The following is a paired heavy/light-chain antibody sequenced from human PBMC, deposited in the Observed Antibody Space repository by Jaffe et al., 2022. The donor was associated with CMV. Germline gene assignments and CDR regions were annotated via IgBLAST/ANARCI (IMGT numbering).Light chain of an antibody. CDR2: GNN. V-gene: IGLV1-40*01. Sequence: QSVLTQPPSVSGAPGQRVTISCTGSSSNIGTGYDVHWYQQLPRTAPKLLIYGNNNRPSGVPDRFSGSKSGTSASLAITGLQAEDEADYYCQSYDSSLSGSWVFGGGTKLTVL. J-gene: IGLJ2*01. CDR1: SSNIGTGYD. CDR3: QSYDSSLSGSWV.
Heavy chain of an antibody. D-gene: IGHD1-26*01. J-gene: IGHJ4*02. V-gene: IGHV4-4*07. CDR2: MYSSGST. CDR1: GGYISDHY. Sequence: QVQLQESGPGLVKPSETLSLTCTVSGGYISDHYWSWIRQPAGKGPEWIGRMYSSGSTNYNPSLKSRVTMSVDTSKNQFSLKLTSVTAADTAVYYCARGAAGAHHSFDYWGQGTLVTVSS. CDR3: ARGAAGAHHSFDY.